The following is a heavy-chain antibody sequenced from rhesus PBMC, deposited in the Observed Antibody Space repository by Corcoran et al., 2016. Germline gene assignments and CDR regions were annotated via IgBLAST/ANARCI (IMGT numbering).Heavy chain of an antibody. J-gene: IGHJ4*01. V-gene: IGHV3-54*02. Sequence: EVQLVESGGDLVQPGGSLRLSCVGSGFTFNSYGNHWGRQAPGKGVEWVEVISSGGRKKSYADSVKDRFTVSRDNSKNMLYLQMNNLKLEDTAAYYCTRFDYWGQGVLVTVSS. CDR1: GFTFNSYG. CDR2: ISSGGRKK. CDR3: TRFDY.